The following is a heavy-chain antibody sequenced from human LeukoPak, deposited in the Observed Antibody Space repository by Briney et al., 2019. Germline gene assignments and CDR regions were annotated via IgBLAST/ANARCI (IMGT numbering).Heavy chain of an antibody. CDR2: IKTDGSIA. Sequence: GGSLRLSCAASGFTFSSYWMHWVRQAPGKGLVWVSRIKTDGSIASYADSVKDRFTISRDNAKNTLYLQMNSLRVEDTAVYYCARVATGSYHFDYWGQGTLVTVSS. D-gene: IGHD1-26*01. CDR1: GFTFSSYW. J-gene: IGHJ4*02. CDR3: ARVATGSYHFDY. V-gene: IGHV3-74*01.